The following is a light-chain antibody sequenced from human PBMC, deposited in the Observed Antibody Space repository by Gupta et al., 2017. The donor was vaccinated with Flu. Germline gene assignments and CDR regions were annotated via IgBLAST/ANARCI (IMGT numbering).Light chain of an antibody. V-gene: IGKV3-11*01. CDR1: QSVSSY. J-gene: IGKJ1*01. CDR3: QQSDSTPWT. Sequence: PSIVASSVGDRATISCRASQSVSSYVAWYQQKPGKAPKLLIYDASRRATGIPARFSGSGSGTDFTLTISRLQPEDFAVYYCQQSDSTPWTFGQGTRVEIK. CDR2: DAS.